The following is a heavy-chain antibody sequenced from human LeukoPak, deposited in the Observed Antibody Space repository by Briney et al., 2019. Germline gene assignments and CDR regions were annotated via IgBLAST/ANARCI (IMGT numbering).Heavy chain of an antibody. CDR3: AREEVGYCTSTSCQYYYGMDV. D-gene: IGHD2-2*01. V-gene: IGHV1-69*13. J-gene: IGHJ6*04. Sequence: SVKVSCKASGGTFSSYAISWVRQAPGQVLEWMGGIIPIFGTANYAQKFQGRVTITADESTSTAYMELSSLRSEDTAVYYCAREEVGYCTSTSCQYYYGMDVWGKGTTVTVSS. CDR1: GGTFSSYA. CDR2: IIPIFGTA.